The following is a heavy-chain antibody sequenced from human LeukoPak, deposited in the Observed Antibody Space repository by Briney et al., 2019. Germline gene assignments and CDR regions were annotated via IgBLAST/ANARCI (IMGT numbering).Heavy chain of an antibody. J-gene: IGHJ4*02. Sequence: GGSLRLSCAASGIAFTGNYMSWVRQPPGKGLEWVSFISINTDTFYSDYVRGRFTISRDSSENTLFLQMNNLRDEDSAVYYCAIAQSWDELFDSWGQGTLVTVSS. V-gene: IGHV3-53*01. D-gene: IGHD1-26*01. CDR2: ISINTDT. CDR3: AIAQSWDELFDS. CDR1: GIAFTGNY.